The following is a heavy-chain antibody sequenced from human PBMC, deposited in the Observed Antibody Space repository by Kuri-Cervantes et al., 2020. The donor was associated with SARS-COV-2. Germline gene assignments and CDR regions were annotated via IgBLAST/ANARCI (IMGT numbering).Heavy chain of an antibody. Sequence: ASVKVSCKASGYTFTSYGISWVRQAPGQGLEWMGWIGAYNGNTNYAQKLQGRVTMTTDTSTSTAYMELRSLRSDDTAVYYCASWGRDMTTVTWVDYWGQGTLVTVSS. V-gene: IGHV1-18*01. J-gene: IGHJ4*02. CDR1: GYTFTSYG. D-gene: IGHD4-17*01. CDR3: ASWGRDMTTVTWVDY. CDR2: IGAYNGNT.